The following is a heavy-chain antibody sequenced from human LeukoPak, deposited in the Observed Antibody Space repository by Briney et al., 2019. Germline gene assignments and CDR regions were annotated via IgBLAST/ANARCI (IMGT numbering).Heavy chain of an antibody. CDR3: ARYGLGVGATNWFDG. CDR2: IYYSGST. CDR1: GGSISSSSYY. J-gene: IGHJ5*02. Sequence: SETLSLTCTVSGGSISSSSYYWGWIRQPPGKGLEWIGSIYYSGSTYYNPSLKSRVTISVDTSKNQFSLKLSSVTAADTAVYYCARYGLGVGATNWFDGWGQGSLVSVCS. D-gene: IGHD1-26*01. V-gene: IGHV4-39*07.